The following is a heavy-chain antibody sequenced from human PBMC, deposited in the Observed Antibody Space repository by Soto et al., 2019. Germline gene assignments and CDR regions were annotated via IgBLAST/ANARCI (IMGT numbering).Heavy chain of an antibody. J-gene: IGHJ4*02. CDR2: LYSSGKT. V-gene: IGHV4-39*01. CDR3: ARLILAFTEPFDL. Sequence: ETLSLTCTVSGGSVRSSGYYWAWIRQPPGKGLEWIGSLYSSGKTYRNPSLKSRVAMSDDTSKNQLSLRLSSVTAADTAVYYCARLILAFTEPFDLWGQGTLVTVSS. CDR1: GGSVRSSGYY. D-gene: IGHD2-15*01.